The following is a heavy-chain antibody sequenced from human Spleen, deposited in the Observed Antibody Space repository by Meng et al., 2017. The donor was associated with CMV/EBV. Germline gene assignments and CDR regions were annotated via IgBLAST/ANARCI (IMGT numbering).Heavy chain of an antibody. Sequence: GESLKISCAASGFTFSSYEMNWVRQAPGKGLEWVANIKQDGSEKYYVDSVKGRFTVSRDNAKNSMYLQMNSLRAEDTAVYYCARDRRILEWIDAFDVWGQGTMVTVSS. J-gene: IGHJ3*01. D-gene: IGHD3-3*01. CDR3: ARDRRILEWIDAFDV. V-gene: IGHV3-7*01. CDR1: GFTFSSYE. CDR2: IKQDGSEK.